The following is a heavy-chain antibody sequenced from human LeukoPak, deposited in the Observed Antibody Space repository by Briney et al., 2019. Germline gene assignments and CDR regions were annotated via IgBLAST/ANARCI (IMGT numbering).Heavy chain of an antibody. V-gene: IGHV4-34*01. J-gene: IGHJ6*04. Sequence: SETLSLTCAVYGGSFSGYYWSWIRQPPGKGLEWIGEINHSGSTNYNPPLKSRVTISVDTSKNQFSLKLSSVTAADTAVYYCARVFGAYGDYYYYGMDIWGKGTTVTVSS. CDR2: INHSGST. D-gene: IGHD4-17*01. CDR1: GGSFSGYY. CDR3: ARVFGAYGDYYYYGMDI.